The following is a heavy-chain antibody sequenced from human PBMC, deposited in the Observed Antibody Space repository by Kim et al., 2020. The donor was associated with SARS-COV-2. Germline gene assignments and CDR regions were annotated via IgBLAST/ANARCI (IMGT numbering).Heavy chain of an antibody. D-gene: IGHD1-1*01. CDR3: ATDSGTGYYFDY. J-gene: IGHJ4*02. V-gene: IGHV3-15*01. CDR2: T. Sequence: TDYPAPVKGRFTISRDDLKNTLYLQMDSLKSDDTAVYYCATDSGTGYYFDYWGQGTLVTVST.